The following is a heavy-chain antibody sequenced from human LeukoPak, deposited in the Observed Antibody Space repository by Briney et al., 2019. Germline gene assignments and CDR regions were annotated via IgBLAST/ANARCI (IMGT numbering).Heavy chain of an antibody. J-gene: IGHJ3*02. V-gene: IGHV1-69*13. CDR1: GYTLTELS. D-gene: IGHD1-26*01. CDR2: IIPIFGTA. Sequence: SVKVSCKVSGYTLTELSMHWVRQAPGKGLEWMGGIIPIFGTANYAQKFQGRVTITADESTSTAYMELSSLRSEDTAVYYCARDPPSWRELGREAFDIWGQGTMVTVSS. CDR3: ARDPPSWRELGREAFDI.